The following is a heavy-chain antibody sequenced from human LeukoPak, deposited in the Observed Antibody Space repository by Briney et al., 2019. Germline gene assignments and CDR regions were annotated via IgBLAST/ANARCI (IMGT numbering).Heavy chain of an antibody. CDR2: MNPNSGNT. Sequence: ASVKVSCKASGYTFASYDINWVRQASGQGLEWMGWMNPNSGNTAYAQKFQGRVTMTRDTSIRTAYMELSSLRSEDTAVYYCARRLHLRLGELSFGYWGQGTLVTVSS. CDR3: ARRLHLRLGELSFGY. J-gene: IGHJ4*02. D-gene: IGHD3-16*02. V-gene: IGHV1-8*01. CDR1: GYTFASYD.